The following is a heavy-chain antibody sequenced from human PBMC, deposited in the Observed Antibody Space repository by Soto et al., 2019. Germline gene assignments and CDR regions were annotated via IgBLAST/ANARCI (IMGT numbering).Heavy chain of an antibody. CDR2: ISYSGST. V-gene: IGHV4-61*08. D-gene: IGHD1-26*01. CDR3: ARVTFLIVGSVFSTPFDF. CDR1: GASVSSGGFS. Sequence: SETLSLTCTVAGASVSSGGFSWSWIRQPPGKGLEWIGSISYSGSTTYYPSLRSRVTISVDTSKNQFSLRLNSVTAADTAIYFCARVTFLIVGSVFSTPFDFWGPGTLVTVSS. J-gene: IGHJ4*02.